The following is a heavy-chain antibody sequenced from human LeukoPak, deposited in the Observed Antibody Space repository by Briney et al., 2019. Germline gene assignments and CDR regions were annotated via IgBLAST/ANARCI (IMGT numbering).Heavy chain of an antibody. V-gene: IGHV4-59*06. CDR1: GGSISSYY. CDR3: AREGSENYGMDV. Sequence: SETLSLTCTVSGGSISSYYWSWIRQHPGKGLEWIGYIYYSGSTYYNPSLKSRVTISVDTSKNQFSLKLSSVTAADTAVYYCAREGSENYGMDVWGQGTTVTVSS. CDR2: IYYSGST. D-gene: IGHD3-10*01. J-gene: IGHJ6*02.